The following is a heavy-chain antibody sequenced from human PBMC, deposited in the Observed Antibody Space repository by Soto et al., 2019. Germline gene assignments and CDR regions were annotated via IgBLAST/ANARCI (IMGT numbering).Heavy chain of an antibody. J-gene: IGHJ4*02. CDR1: GFTFSFYN. CDR2: ISDYGSKK. Sequence: GGSLRPSFGAPGFTFSFYNIHWVPPAPRKGPEGGSVISDYGSKKYYAASVKGRFTISRDNSKNTLFLQMDSLTPEDTAVYYCAKDDLDVKGGSRVVGTGQVADFWGRGTLVTVSS. V-gene: IGHV3-30*18. D-gene: IGHD2-2*01. CDR3: AKDDLDVKGGSRVVGTGQVADF.